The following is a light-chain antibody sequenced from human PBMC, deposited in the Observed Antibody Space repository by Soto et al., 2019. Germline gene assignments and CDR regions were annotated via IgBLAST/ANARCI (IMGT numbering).Light chain of an antibody. V-gene: IGKV3-15*01. J-gene: IGKJ4*01. CDR1: QSVSSN. CDR2: GAS. CDR3: QHYNRWPLT. Sequence: EIVMTQSPATLSVSPGESVTLSCRASQSVSSNLAWYQQKPGQAPRLLIYGASTRAAGIPASFSGSASGTEFTLTIGSLQSEDFGVYYCQHYNRWPLTFGGGTKVDIK.